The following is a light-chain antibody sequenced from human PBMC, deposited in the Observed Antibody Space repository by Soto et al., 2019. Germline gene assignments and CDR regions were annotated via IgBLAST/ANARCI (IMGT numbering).Light chain of an antibody. CDR2: TAS. Sequence: RQSARSRSSLSPSVGARGTIYFLASQSISGYLNWYQQKPGRAPKLLIYTASSLQSGVPSRFSGSGSGTDFTLTISSLQPEEFATYHCQQGYTTPITFGQGTRLEIK. V-gene: IGKV1-39*01. CDR3: QQGYTTPIT. CDR1: QSISGY. J-gene: IGKJ5*01.